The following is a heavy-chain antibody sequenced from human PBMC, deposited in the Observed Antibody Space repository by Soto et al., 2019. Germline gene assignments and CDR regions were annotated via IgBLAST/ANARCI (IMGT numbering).Heavy chain of an antibody. Sequence: PSETLSLTCAVYGGSFSGYYWSWIRQPPGKGLEWIGEINHSGSTNYNPSLKSRVTISVDTSKNQFSLKLSSVTAADTAVYYCARSGDYVDNWFDPWGQRTLVTVSS. D-gene: IGHD4-17*01. CDR1: GGSFSGYY. V-gene: IGHV4-34*01. J-gene: IGHJ5*02. CDR3: ARSGDYVDNWFDP. CDR2: INHSGST.